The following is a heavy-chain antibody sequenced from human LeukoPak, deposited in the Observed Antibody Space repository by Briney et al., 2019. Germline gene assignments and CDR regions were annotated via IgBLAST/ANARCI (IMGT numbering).Heavy chain of an antibody. CDR3: ARDYGGNSGFDY. J-gene: IGHJ4*02. V-gene: IGHV3-21*01. Sequence: GGSLRLSCAASGFTFTNYVMNWVRQAPGKGLEWVSSISSSSSYIYYADSVKGRFTISRDNAKNSLYLQMNSLRAEDTAVYYCARDYGGNSGFDYWGQGTLVTVSS. CDR2: ISSSSSYI. CDR1: GFTFTNYV. D-gene: IGHD4-23*01.